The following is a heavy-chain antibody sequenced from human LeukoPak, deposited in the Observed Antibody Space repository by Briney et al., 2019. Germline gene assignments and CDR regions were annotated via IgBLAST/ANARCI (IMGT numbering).Heavy chain of an antibody. D-gene: IGHD1-20*01. CDR2: ISGSGGTI. CDR3: ARGRLTSNWYYFDY. V-gene: IGHV3-48*03. Sequence: HPGGSLRLSCAASGFTFSSYEMNWVRQAPGKGLEWVSYISGSGGTIYYADSVKGRFTISRENAKNSLSLQMTSLRPEDTAVYYCARGRLTSNWYYFDYWGQGTLVTVSS. CDR1: GFTFSSYE. J-gene: IGHJ4*02.